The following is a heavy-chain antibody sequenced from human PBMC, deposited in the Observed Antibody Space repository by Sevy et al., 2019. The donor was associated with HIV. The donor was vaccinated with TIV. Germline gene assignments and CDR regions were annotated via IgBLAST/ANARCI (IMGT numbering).Heavy chain of an antibody. CDR3: ARYSTTRPGVLDY. CDR1: GGSISSYF. J-gene: IGHJ4*02. D-gene: IGHD1-1*01. CDR2: IYFTGNT. V-gene: IGHV4-59*01. Sequence: SETLSLTCSVSGGSISSYFWTWVRQSPGKGLEWIGNIYFTGNTDYSPSLKSRVSLSLDTSTSQFSLTLNSVTAGDTAVYYCARYSTTRPGVLDYWGQGTLVTVSS.